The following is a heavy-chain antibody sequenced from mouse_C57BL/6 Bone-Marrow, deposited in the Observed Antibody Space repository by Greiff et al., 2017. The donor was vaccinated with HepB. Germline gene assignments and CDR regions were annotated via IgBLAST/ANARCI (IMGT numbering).Heavy chain of an antibody. CDR2: ILPGSGST. Sequence: QVQLKESGAELMKPGASVKLSCKATGYTFTGYWIEWVKQRPGHGLEWIGEILPGSGSTNYNEEFKGKATFTADTSSNTAYMQLSSLTTEDSAIYYCHDYGVGYWGQGTTLTVSS. D-gene: IGHD2-4*01. CDR3: HDYGVGY. J-gene: IGHJ2*01. V-gene: IGHV1-9*01. CDR1: GYTFTGYW.